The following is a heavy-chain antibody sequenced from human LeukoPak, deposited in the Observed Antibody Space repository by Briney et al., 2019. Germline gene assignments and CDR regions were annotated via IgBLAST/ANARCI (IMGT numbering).Heavy chain of an antibody. Sequence: ASVKVSCKASGYTFTSYDISWVRQATGQGLEWMGWMNPNSGNTGYAQKFQGRVTMTRNTSISTAYMELSSLRSEDTAVYYCARGIWNRRSIFGVVIPNYYFDYWGQGTLVTVSS. CDR1: GYTFTSYD. CDR2: MNPNSGNT. V-gene: IGHV1-8*01. D-gene: IGHD3-3*01. CDR3: ARGIWNRRSIFGVVIPNYYFDY. J-gene: IGHJ4*02.